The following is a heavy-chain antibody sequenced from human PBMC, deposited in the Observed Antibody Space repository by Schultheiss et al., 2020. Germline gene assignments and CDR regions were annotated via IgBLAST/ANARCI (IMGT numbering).Heavy chain of an antibody. D-gene: IGHD6-13*01. CDR2: IDAGNGNT. J-gene: IGHJ6*02. CDR1: GYTFTNYA. V-gene: IGHV1-3*03. CDR3: ARSRTHIAAAYFYYSMDV. Sequence: ASVKVSCKSSGYTFTNYAIHWVRQAPGQRLEWMGWIDAGNGNTKFSQVIQGRVTLTRDTSASIAYMELSSLGSEDTAVYYCARSRTHIAAAYFYYSMDVWGQGTTVT.